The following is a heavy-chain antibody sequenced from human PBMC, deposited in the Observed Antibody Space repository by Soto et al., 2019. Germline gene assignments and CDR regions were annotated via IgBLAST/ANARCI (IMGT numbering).Heavy chain of an antibody. J-gene: IGHJ4*02. D-gene: IGHD6-13*01. CDR3: ARARSAAAGLFDS. Sequence: EVQLVESGGGLIQPGGSLRLSCAASGFAVSSNYMTWVRQAPGKGLEWVSAVYSGGNTYYAASVKGRFTISRDNSKNTLYLQMNSLRADDTAVYYCARARSAAAGLFDSWGQGTLVTVSS. CDR2: VYSGGNT. CDR1: GFAVSSNY. V-gene: IGHV3-53*01.